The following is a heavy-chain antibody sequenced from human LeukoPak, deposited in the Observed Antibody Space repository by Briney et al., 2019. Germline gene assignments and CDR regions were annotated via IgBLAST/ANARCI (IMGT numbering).Heavy chain of an antibody. CDR1: GYTFTSYG. CDR2: ISAYNGNT. Sequence: GASVKVSCKASGYTFTSYGISWVRQAPGQGLEWMGWISAYNGNTNYAQKLQGRVTMTTDTSTSTAYMELSSLRSEDTAVYYCARGIMAPGQAPVDYWGQGTLVTVSS. V-gene: IGHV1-18*01. D-gene: IGHD5-24*01. CDR3: ARGIMAPGQAPVDY. J-gene: IGHJ4*02.